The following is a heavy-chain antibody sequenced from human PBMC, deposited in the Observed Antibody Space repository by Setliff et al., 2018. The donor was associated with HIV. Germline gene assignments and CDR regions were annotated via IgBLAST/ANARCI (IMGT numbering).Heavy chain of an antibody. CDR2: IKQDGSET. Sequence: GESLTISCVVSGFTFSRYWMTWVRQAPGKGLEWVANIKQDGSETYYVDSVRGRFTVSRDNAKNSLYLQLNSLRAEDTAVYYCARDPYDSSGYYFGAFDIWDQGTMVTVSS. CDR1: GFTFSRYW. J-gene: IGHJ3*02. CDR3: ARDPYDSSGYYFGAFDI. V-gene: IGHV3-7*05. D-gene: IGHD3-22*01.